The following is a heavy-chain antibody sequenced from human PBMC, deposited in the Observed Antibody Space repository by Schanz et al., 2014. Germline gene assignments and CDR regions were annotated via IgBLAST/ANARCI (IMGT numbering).Heavy chain of an antibody. Sequence: QVQLQESGPGLVKPSQTLSLTCAVSGGSISSGGYTWSWIRQPPGKGLEWIGYIYYSGSTYYNPSLKSRVTISIDTSKNQFSLRLTSVTAADTAVYYCARDKVTTLGYYGMDVWGQGTTVTVSS. V-gene: IGHV4-30-4*07. CDR1: GGSISSGGYT. J-gene: IGHJ6*02. D-gene: IGHD3-10*02. CDR3: ARDKVTTLGYYGMDV. CDR2: IYYSGST.